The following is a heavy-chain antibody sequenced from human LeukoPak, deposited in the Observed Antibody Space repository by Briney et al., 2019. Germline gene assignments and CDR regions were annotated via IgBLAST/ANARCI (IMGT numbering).Heavy chain of an antibody. D-gene: IGHD2-2*01. V-gene: IGHV3-33*01. Sequence: PGRSLRLSCAASGFTFSSYGMHWVRQAPGKGLVWVALIWYDGSNKYYADSVKGRFTISRDNSKNTLYVQMNSLRAEDTAVYYCARASNCISTTCSVDYWGQGTLVTVSS. CDR3: ARASNCISTTCSVDY. CDR1: GFTFSSYG. J-gene: IGHJ4*02. CDR2: IWYDGSNK.